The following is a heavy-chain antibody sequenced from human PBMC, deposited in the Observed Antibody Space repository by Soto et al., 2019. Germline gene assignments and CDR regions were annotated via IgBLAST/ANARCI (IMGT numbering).Heavy chain of an antibody. CDR2: IRSKAYGGTT. V-gene: IGHV3-49*04. Sequence: SMRLSCTASGFTFGDYAMSWVRQAPGKGLEWVGFIRSKAYGGTTEYAASVKGRFTISRDDSKSIAYLQMNSLKTEDTAVYYCTREADLLLSFGEFPGLPYYHDGMHAWGKENTVIVSA. J-gene: IGHJ6*04. D-gene: IGHD3-10*01. CDR1: GFTFGDYA. CDR3: TREADLLLSFGEFPGLPYYHDGMHA.